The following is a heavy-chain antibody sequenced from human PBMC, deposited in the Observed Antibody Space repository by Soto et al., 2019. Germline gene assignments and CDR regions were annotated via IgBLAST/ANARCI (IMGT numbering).Heavy chain of an antibody. CDR2: IYHSGST. V-gene: IGHV4-38-2*01. Sequence: SETLSLACAVSGYSISSGYYWGWIRQPPGKGLEWIGSIYHSGSTYYNPSLKSRVTISVDTSKNQFSLKLSSVTAADTAVYYCARSTFGYMGPDYFDYWGQGTLVTVSS. CDR3: ARSTFGYMGPDYFDY. CDR1: GYSISSGYY. J-gene: IGHJ4*02. D-gene: IGHD5-12*01.